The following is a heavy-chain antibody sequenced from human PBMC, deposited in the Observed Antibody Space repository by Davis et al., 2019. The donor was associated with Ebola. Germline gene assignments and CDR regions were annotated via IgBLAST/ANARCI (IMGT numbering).Heavy chain of an antibody. Sequence: PSETLSLTCTVSGGSISSYYWSWIRQPPGKGLEWIGSIYHSGSTYYNPSLKSRVTISVDTSKNQFSLKLSSVTAADTAVYYCARDWGRYCSGGSCYRGDAFDIWGQGTMVTVSS. D-gene: IGHD2-15*01. CDR1: GGSISSYY. J-gene: IGHJ3*02. V-gene: IGHV4-38-2*02. CDR3: ARDWGRYCSGGSCYRGDAFDI. CDR2: IYHSGST.